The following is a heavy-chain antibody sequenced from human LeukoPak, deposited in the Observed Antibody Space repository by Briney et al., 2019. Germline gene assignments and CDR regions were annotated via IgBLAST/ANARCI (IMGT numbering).Heavy chain of an antibody. CDR1: GGSISSYY. CDR2: IYYSGST. CDR3: ARTTEGYCRGRSCYSYYYYMDV. J-gene: IGHJ6*03. Sequence: PSETLSLTCTVSGGSISSYYWSWIRQPPGKGLVWIGYIYYSGSTNYNPSLKSRVTISVDTSKNQFSLKLSSVTAADTAVYYCARTTEGYCRGRSCYSYYYYMDVWGKGTTVTVSS. D-gene: IGHD2-15*01. V-gene: IGHV4-59*01.